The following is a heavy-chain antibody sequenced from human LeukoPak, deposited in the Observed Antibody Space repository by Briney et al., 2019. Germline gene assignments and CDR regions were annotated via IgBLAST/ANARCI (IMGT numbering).Heavy chain of an antibody. CDR1: GFTFRDYW. Sequence: GGSLRLSCAASGFTFRDYWMHWIRQAPGKGLVWVSRIKGDGSHTIYAVSVKGRFTISRDNAKNTLYLQMKSLRVEDTALYYCVRDWDHFDFDSWGQGTLVTVSS. D-gene: IGHD1-26*01. CDR3: VRDWDHFDFDS. CDR2: IKGDGSHT. V-gene: IGHV3-74*01. J-gene: IGHJ5*01.